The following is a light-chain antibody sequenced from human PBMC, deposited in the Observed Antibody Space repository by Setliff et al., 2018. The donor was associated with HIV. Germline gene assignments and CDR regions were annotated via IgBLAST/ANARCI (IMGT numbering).Light chain of an antibody. J-gene: IGLJ1*01. CDR3: QSADSSGTYYV. CDR1: ALPKQY. V-gene: IGLV3-25*03. Sequence: SYELTQPPSVSVSPGQTARITCSGDALPKQYAYWYQQKPGQAPVLMIYKDTERPSGIPERFSGSSSGTTVTFTISGVQAEDEADYYCQSADSSGTYYVFGTGTKV. CDR2: KDT.